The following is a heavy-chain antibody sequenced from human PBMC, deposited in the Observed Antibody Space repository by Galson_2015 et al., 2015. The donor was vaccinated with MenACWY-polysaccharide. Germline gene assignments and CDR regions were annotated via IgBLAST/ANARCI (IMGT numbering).Heavy chain of an antibody. CDR3: ARYNIAAGDFDY. J-gene: IGHJ4*02. D-gene: IGHD6-25*01. CDR2: IHYRGST. Sequence: TLSLTCNVSGDSTRSGGYYWSWIRQHPGKGLEWMGYIHYRGSTSYNQSLKSRLPISGDASNGQFSLKLSSVTAADTAVYYCARYNIAAGDFDYWGQGALVTVSS. CDR1: GDSTRSGGYY. V-gene: IGHV4-31*03.